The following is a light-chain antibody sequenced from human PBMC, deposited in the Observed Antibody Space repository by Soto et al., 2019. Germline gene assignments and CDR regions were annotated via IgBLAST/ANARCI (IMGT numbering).Light chain of an antibody. CDR2: DVT. Sequence: QSALTQPPSASGSPGQSVTISCTGTSSDAGIYNYVSWYQQHPGKAPKLMIYDVTKRPSGVPDRFSGSKSDSTASLTVSGLQAADEADYYCSSFTGNNNFVVFGGGTQLTVL. V-gene: IGLV2-8*01. CDR3: SSFTGNNNFVV. J-gene: IGLJ2*01. CDR1: SSDAGIYNY.